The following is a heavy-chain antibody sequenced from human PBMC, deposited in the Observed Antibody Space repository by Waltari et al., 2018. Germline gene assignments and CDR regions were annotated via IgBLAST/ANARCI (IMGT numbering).Heavy chain of an antibody. Sequence: QVQLVQSGAEVKKPGSSVKVSCKASGGTFSSYAISWVRQAPGQGLEWMGRIIPILGIANYAQKFQGRVTITADKSTSTAYMELSSLRSEDTAVYYCARYVEGYDSSGLGYFQHWGQGTLVTVSS. V-gene: IGHV1-69*04. D-gene: IGHD3-22*01. CDR3: ARYVEGYDSSGLGYFQH. CDR2: IIPILGIA. CDR1: GGTFSSYA. J-gene: IGHJ1*01.